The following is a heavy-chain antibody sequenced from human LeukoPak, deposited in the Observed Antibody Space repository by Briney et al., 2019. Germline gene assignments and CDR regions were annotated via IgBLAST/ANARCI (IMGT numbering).Heavy chain of an antibody. CDR2: IYYSGST. CDR3: ARGYCSGGSCYGFDY. D-gene: IGHD2-15*01. CDR1: GGSISSSSYY. V-gene: IGHV4-39*01. Sequence: SETLSLTCTVSGGSISSSSYYWGWIRQPPGKGLEWIGSIYYSGSTYYNPSLKGRVTISVDTSKNQFSLKLSSVTAADTAVYYCARGYCSGGSCYGFDYWGQGTLVTVSS. J-gene: IGHJ4*02.